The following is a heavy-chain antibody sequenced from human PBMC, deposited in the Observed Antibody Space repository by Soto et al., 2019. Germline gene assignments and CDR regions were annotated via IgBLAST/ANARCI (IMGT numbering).Heavy chain of an antibody. CDR3: AHRRRGFSYHFDY. Sequence: GSGPTLVNPTQTLTLTCTFSGFSLTTRGVGVGWFRQPPGKALEWLALIYWDDDKWYSPSLKTRLTITEDTSKNQVALTMTNVDPVDTATYYCAHRRRGFSYHFDYWGQGTLVTVSS. V-gene: IGHV2-5*02. CDR1: GFSLTTRGVG. CDR2: IYWDDDK. D-gene: IGHD5-18*01. J-gene: IGHJ4*02.